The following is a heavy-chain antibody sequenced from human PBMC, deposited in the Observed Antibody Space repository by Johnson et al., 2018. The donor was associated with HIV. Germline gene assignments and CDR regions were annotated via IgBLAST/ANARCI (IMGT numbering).Heavy chain of an antibody. J-gene: IGHJ3*02. CDR1: GFTFSSYA. CDR3: AREYEAFDI. Sequence: QVLLVESGGGVVQPGGSLRLSCAASGFTFSSYAMHWVRQAPGKGLEWVAVIAYDGSNKYYADYVKGRFTISRDNSKNTLYLQMNSLRAEETAVYYCAREYEAFDIWGQGTMVTVSS. CDR2: IAYDGSNK. V-gene: IGHV3-30-3*01.